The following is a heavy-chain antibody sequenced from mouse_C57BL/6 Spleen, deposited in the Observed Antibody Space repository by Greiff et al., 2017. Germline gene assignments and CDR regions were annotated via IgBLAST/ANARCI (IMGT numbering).Heavy chain of an antibody. Sequence: EVQLQQSGPELVKPGASVKISCKASGYYFTDYNMHWVKQSNGQSLEWIGGINPKYGTTRSDPKFQGKATLTVDQSSSTAYMQLNSLTSEDSAVEYCAYCDGSSSYAMDDWGQGTSVTVSS. CDR1: GYYFTDYN. CDR2: INPKYGTT. V-gene: IGHV1-39*01. J-gene: IGHJ4*01. D-gene: IGHD1-1*01. CDR3: AYCDGSSSYAMDD.